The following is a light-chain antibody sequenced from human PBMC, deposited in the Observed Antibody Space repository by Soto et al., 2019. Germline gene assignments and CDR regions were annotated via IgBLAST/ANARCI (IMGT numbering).Light chain of an antibody. CDR3: QQYYSYPLT. CDR2: KAS. J-gene: IGKJ4*01. V-gene: IGKV1-5*03. CDR1: QSISSW. Sequence: DIQMTQSPSTLSASVGDRVTITCLASQSISSWLAWYQQKPGKAPKLLIYKASSLESGVPSRFSGSGSGTDFTLTISCLQSEDFATYYCQQYYSYPLTFGGGTKVDIK.